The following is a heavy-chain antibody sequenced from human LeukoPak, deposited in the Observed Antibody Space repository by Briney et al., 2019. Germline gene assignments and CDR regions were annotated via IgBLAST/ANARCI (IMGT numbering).Heavy chain of an antibody. Sequence: GRSLRLSCAASGFTFSYYTMHWVRQAPGKGLGWVAVISYDGSNEYYADSVKGRFTISRDNSKNTLYLQMNSLRVEDTAVYYCVRVLKYYDSGGYYFSYWGQGTLVTVSS. V-gene: IGHV3-30-3*01. CDR3: VRVLKYYDSGGYYFSY. CDR1: GFTFSYYT. D-gene: IGHD3-22*01. J-gene: IGHJ4*02. CDR2: ISYDGSNE.